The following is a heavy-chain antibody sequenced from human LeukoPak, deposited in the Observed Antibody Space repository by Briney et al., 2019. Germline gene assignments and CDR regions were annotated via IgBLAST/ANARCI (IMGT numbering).Heavy chain of an antibody. V-gene: IGHV4-30-2*01. J-gene: IGHJ4*02. CDR2: IYHNGST. CDR3: ARTGFGELSYFDY. CDR1: GGAISSGGYS. D-gene: IGHD3-10*01. Sequence: SETLSLTCAVSGGAISSGGYSWSWIRQPPGKGLEWIGYIYHNGSTYYNPSLKSRVTISVDRSKNQFSLKLSSVTAADTAVYYCARTGFGELSYFDYWGQGTLVTVSS.